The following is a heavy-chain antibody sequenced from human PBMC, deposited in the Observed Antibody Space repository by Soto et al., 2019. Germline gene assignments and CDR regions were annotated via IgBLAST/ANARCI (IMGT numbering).Heavy chain of an antibody. CDR2: ISYDGSNK. Sequence: QVQLVESGGGVVQPGRSLRLSCAASGFTFSSYGMHWVRQAPGKGLEWVAVISYDGSNKYYADSVKGRFTISRDNSKKTLYLQMIMLRAEDTAVYYCAKDLGHGGRGAFDIWGQGTMVTVSS. V-gene: IGHV3-30*18. CDR1: GFTFSSYG. J-gene: IGHJ3*02. CDR3: AKDLGHGGRGAFDI. D-gene: IGHD7-27*01.